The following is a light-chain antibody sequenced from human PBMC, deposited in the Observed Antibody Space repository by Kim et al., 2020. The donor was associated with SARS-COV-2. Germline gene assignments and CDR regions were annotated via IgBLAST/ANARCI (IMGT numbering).Light chain of an antibody. Sequence: SVSPGDRATPSCRASQSVSSDLAWYQQKPGQAPRLLIYSASTRATGIPPRFSGAGSETEFTLTISSVQSEDFAVYYCQQYNYWWTFGQGTKVDIK. V-gene: IGKV3-15*01. CDR3: QQYNYWWT. J-gene: IGKJ1*01. CDR1: QSVSSD. CDR2: SAS.